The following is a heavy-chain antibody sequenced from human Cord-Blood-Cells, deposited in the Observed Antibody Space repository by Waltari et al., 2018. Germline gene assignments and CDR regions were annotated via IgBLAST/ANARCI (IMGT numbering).Heavy chain of an antibody. Sequence: QLQLQESGPGLVKPSETLSLTCTVSGGSISSSSYYWGWFRPPPGTGLEWIGSIYYSGSTYYNPSLKSRVTISVDTSKNQFSLKLSSVTAADTAVYYCASPSGWYSSNWFDPWGQGTLVTVSS. CDR3: ASPSGWYSSNWFDP. CDR1: GGSISSSSYY. J-gene: IGHJ5*02. V-gene: IGHV4-39*01. CDR2: IYYSGST. D-gene: IGHD6-13*01.